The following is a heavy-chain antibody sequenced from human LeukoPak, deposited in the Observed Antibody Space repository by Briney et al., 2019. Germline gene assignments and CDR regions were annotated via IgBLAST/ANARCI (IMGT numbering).Heavy chain of an antibody. D-gene: IGHD3-16*01. CDR3: ARDKGTLGGDS. V-gene: IGHV1-2*02. Sequence: ASVKVSCKASGYTFTGYYIHWVRQARGQGLEWMGWIHPRSGETNYAQKFQGRVTMTRDTSISTAYMGLSSLGSDDTAVYYCARDKGTLGGDSWGPGTLVTVSS. CDR1: GYTFTGYY. CDR2: IHPRSGET. J-gene: IGHJ4*02.